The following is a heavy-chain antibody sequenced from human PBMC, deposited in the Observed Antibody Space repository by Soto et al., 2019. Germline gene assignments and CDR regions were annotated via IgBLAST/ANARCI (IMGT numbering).Heavy chain of an antibody. J-gene: IGHJ6*02. D-gene: IGHD3-22*01. CDR3: ARAPPITMIVVVIRSHPYGMDV. CDR1: GYTFTSYA. CDR2: INAGNGNT. V-gene: IGHV1-3*01. Sequence: ASVKVSCKASGYTFTSYAMHWVRQAPGQRLEWMGWINAGNGNTKYSQKFQGRVTITRDTSASTAYMELSSLRSEDTAVYYCARAPPITMIVVVIRSHPYGMDVWGQGXTVTVSS.